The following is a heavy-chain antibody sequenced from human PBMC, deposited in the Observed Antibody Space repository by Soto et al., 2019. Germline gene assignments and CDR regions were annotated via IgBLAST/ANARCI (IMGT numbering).Heavy chain of an antibody. V-gene: IGHV3-7*01. D-gene: IGHD1-26*01. Sequence: EVQLVESGGGLVQPGGSLRVSCAVYGFTFSSCWMSWVSQAPGKGLEWVANIRQDGSEKYYVDSVKGRFTISRDNAKNSLFLQMNSLRAEDTAVYYCARSYPAYSSNPFDYWGQGTLVTVSS. CDR1: GFTFSSCW. CDR3: ARSYPAYSSNPFDY. J-gene: IGHJ4*02. CDR2: IRQDGSEK.